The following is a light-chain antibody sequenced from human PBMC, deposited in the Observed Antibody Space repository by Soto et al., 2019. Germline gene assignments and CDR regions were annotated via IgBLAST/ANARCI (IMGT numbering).Light chain of an antibody. V-gene: IGKV3-15*01. Sequence: IFMTQSPAPLPVAPGERVPFPCRAGQGVSRKLAWYQHKPGQAPRLLISGASTGATGIPARFSGSGSGTEFTLTISSLQSEDCAIYYCQQRNIWTPVTFGQGTRLE. CDR3: QQRNIWTPVT. CDR2: GAS. J-gene: IGKJ5*01. CDR1: QGVSRK.